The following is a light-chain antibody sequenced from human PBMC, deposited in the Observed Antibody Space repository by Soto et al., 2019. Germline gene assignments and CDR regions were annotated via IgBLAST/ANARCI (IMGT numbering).Light chain of an antibody. J-gene: IGKJ1*01. CDR3: QQYEA. Sequence: EIVLTQSPGTLSLSPGERATLSCRASQSVSSSYLAWYQQKPGQAPRLLIYAASSRATGIPDRFSGSASGTDFTLTISRLEPEDFAVYYCQQYEAFGQGTKVEIK. V-gene: IGKV3-20*01. CDR1: QSVSSSY. CDR2: AAS.